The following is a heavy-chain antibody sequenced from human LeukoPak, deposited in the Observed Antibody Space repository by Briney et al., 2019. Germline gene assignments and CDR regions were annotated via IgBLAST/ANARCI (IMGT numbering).Heavy chain of an antibody. Sequence: SETLSLTCTVSGGSISSYYWSWIRQPPGKGLEWIGYIYYSGSTNYNPSLKSRVTISVDTSKNQFSLRLSSVTAADTAVYYCARTTEGYCRGRSCYSYYYYMDVWGKGTTVTVSS. CDR3: ARTTEGYCRGRSCYSYYYYMDV. D-gene: IGHD2-15*01. J-gene: IGHJ6*03. CDR2: IYYSGST. CDR1: GGSISSYY. V-gene: IGHV4-59*01.